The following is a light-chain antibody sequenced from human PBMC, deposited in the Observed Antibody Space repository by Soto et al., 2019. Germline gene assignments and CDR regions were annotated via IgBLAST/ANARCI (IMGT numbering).Light chain of an antibody. Sequence: QSALTQPRSVSGSPGQSVTISCTGTSSDVGGHNYVSWYQQHPGKAPKLMIYDVSKRPSGVPDRFSGSKSGNTASLTISGLQAEDEADYYCCSYAGSYTFGVFGGGTKLTVL. V-gene: IGLV2-11*01. CDR1: SSDVGGHNY. CDR2: DVS. J-gene: IGLJ2*01. CDR3: CSYAGSYTFGV.